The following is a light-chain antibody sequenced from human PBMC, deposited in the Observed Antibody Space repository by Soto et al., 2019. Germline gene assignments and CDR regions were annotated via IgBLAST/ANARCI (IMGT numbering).Light chain of an antibody. V-gene: IGKV3-15*01. J-gene: IGKJ5*01. Sequence: EIVMTQSPATLSVSPGERATLSCRASQSVSSNLAWYQQKPGQAPRLLIYGASTRATGIPARFSGSGSGTEFTLPISSLQSEDFAVYYCQQYYNWPPLTFGQGTRLEIK. CDR2: GAS. CDR1: QSVSSN. CDR3: QQYYNWPPLT.